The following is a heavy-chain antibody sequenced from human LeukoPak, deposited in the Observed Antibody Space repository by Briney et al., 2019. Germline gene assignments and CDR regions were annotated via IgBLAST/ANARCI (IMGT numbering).Heavy chain of an antibody. D-gene: IGHD1-14*01. Sequence: ASVEVSCKASGGTFSSYAISWVRQAPGQGLEWMRGIIPIFGTANYAQKFQGRVTITTDESTSTAYMELSSLRSEDTAVYYCARDRGTTFDAFDIWGQGTMVTVSS. CDR2: IIPIFGTA. CDR3: ARDRGTTFDAFDI. J-gene: IGHJ3*02. V-gene: IGHV1-69*05. CDR1: GGTFSSYA.